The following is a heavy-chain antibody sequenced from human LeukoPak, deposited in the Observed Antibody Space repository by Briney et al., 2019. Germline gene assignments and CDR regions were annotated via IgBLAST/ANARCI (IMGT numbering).Heavy chain of an antibody. Sequence: GGSLRLSCAESGFTFSSYGIHWVLQAPGKGLEWLAFIRYDGSNKYYAESVKGRFTISRDDAKNSLYLQMNGLRPEDTAVYYCARDRRGLSFGDAFDIWGLGTMVTVSS. J-gene: IGHJ3*02. CDR3: ARDRRGLSFGDAFDI. CDR2: IRYDGSNK. D-gene: IGHD3-10*01. V-gene: IGHV3-30*02. CDR1: GFTFSSYG.